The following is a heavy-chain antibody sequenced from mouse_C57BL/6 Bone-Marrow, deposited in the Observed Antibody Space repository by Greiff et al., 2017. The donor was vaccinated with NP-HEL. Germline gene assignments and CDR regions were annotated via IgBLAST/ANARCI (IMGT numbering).Heavy chain of an antibody. Sequence: VQLVESGPELVKPGASVKLSCKASGYTFTSYDINWVKQRPGQGLEWIGWIYPRDGSTKYNEKFKGKATLTVDTSSSTAYMELHSLTSEDSAVYFCDYGSRWYFDVWGTGTTVTVSS. CDR2: IYPRDGST. CDR3: DYGSRWYFDV. J-gene: IGHJ1*03. CDR1: GYTFTSYD. D-gene: IGHD1-1*01. V-gene: IGHV1-85*01.